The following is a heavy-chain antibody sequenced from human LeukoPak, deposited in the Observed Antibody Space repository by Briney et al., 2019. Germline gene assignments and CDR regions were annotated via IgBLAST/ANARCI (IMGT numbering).Heavy chain of an antibody. Sequence: GSSVKVSCKASGGTFSSYAISWVRQAPGQGLEWMGGIIPIFGTANYAQKFQGRVTITADKSTSTAYMELSSLRSEDTAVYYCARVDDILTGYYLNAFDYWGQGTLVTVSS. CDR3: ARVDDILTGYYLNAFDY. V-gene: IGHV1-69*06. CDR2: IIPIFGTA. D-gene: IGHD3-9*01. J-gene: IGHJ4*02. CDR1: GGTFSSYA.